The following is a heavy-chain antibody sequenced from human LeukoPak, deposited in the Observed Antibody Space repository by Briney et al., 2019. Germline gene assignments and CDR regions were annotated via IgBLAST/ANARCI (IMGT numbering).Heavy chain of an antibody. CDR3: ARVGQVVTATQGSFDY. CDR2: ISAYNGKT. D-gene: IGHD2-21*02. Sequence: ASVKVSCKAAGYTFTRIGFNWARQAPGQGLEWMGWISAYNGKTNYAQNLQGRVTMTTDTSTNTAYMELRSLRSDDTAVYYCARVGQVVTATQGSFDYWGQGTLVTVPS. CDR1: GYTFTRIG. J-gene: IGHJ4*02. V-gene: IGHV1-18*01.